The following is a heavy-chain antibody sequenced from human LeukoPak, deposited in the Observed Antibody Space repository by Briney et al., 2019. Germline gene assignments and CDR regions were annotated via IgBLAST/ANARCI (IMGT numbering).Heavy chain of an antibody. CDR1: EFAFSNYN. V-gene: IGHV3-48*02. D-gene: IGHD4-4*01. CDR2: ISSSSRAT. CDR3: AAYSNYAYSFDP. Sequence: PGGSLRLSCTASEFAFSNYNMNWVRQAPGKGLEWVSYISSSSRATYYADSVKGRFTISRDNAKNSLYLQMNSLTDEDTAVYYCAAYSNYAYSFDPWDQGTLVTVSS. J-gene: IGHJ5*02.